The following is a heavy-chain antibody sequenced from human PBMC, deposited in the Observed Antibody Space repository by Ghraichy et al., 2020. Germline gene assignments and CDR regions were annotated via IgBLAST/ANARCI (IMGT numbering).Heavy chain of an antibody. D-gene: IGHD4-11*01. J-gene: IGHJ1*01. V-gene: IGHV4-39*01. CDR3: ARPATTTASYFQH. CDR2: IYYSGST. Sequence: ETLSLTCTVSGGSISSSSFYWGWIRQPPGKGLEWIGSIYYSGSTRYNPSLKSRVTISVDTSKNQFSLKLSSVTAADTAVYYCARPATTTASYFQHWGQGTLVIVSS. CDR1: GGSISSSSFY.